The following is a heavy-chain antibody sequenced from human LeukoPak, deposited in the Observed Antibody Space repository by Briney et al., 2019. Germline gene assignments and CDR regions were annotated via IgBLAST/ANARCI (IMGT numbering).Heavy chain of an antibody. CDR1: GGSISSHY. Sequence: PSETLSLTCTVSGGSISSHYWSWIRQPPGKGLEWIGYIYYSGSTNYNPSLKSRVTISVDTSKNQFSLKPSSVTAADTAVYYCARDLRGDGYKYNWFDPWGQGTLVTVSS. D-gene: IGHD5-24*01. J-gene: IGHJ5*02. CDR3: ARDLRGDGYKYNWFDP. V-gene: IGHV4-59*11. CDR2: IYYSGST.